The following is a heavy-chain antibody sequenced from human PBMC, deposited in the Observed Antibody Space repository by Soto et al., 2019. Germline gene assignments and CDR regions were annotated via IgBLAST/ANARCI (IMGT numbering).Heavy chain of an antibody. CDR1: GGTFSSYA. V-gene: IGHV1-69*01. CDR2: IIPIFGTA. J-gene: IGHJ4*02. Sequence: QVQLVQSGAEVKKPGSSVKVSCKASGGTFSSYAISWVRQAPGQGLEWMGGIIPIFGTANYAQKFQGRVTITADESTSTAYMELSSLRSDDTAVYYCARERSRTYCGGDCPIDYWGQGTLVTVSS. CDR3: ARERSRTYCGGDCPIDY. D-gene: IGHD2-21*02.